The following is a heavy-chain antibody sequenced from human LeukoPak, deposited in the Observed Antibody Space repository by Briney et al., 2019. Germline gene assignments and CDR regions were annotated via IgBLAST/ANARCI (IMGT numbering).Heavy chain of an antibody. CDR1: GFTFDDYA. J-gene: IGHJ4*02. Sequence: PGGSLRLSCAASGFTFDDYAMHWVRQAPGKGLEWVSSITSGSNDMYYADSVKGRFTISRDNVKNSLYLQMNSLRAEDTAVYYCARHENYYDSSGFFDYWGQGTLVTVSS. V-gene: IGHV3-21*01. D-gene: IGHD3-22*01. CDR2: ITSGSNDM. CDR3: ARHENYYDSSGFFDY.